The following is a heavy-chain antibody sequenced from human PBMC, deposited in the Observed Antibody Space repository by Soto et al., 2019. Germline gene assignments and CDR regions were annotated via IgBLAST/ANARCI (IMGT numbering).Heavy chain of an antibody. V-gene: IGHV3-23*01. J-gene: IGHJ4*02. CDR2: MSGSSSTT. CDR3: AKNQERELPRVIDF. CDR1: GLTFSNYA. D-gene: IGHD1-7*01. Sequence: GGSLRLSCATSGLTFSNYAMSWVRQAPGGGLEWVSSMSGSSSTTYYADSVRGRFTTSRDRSKNTLYLQMSSLRAEDTALYYCAKNQERELPRVIDFWGQGTLVTVSS.